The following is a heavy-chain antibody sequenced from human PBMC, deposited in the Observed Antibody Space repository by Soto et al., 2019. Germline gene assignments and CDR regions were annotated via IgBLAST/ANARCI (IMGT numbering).Heavy chain of an antibody. J-gene: IGHJ4*02. V-gene: IGHV4-59*01. Sequence: QMQLQESGPGLVKSSETLSLTCTVSGGSISSFYWSWIRQSPGKGLEWVGYIYYGGNTKYNPSLESRVTISVDTSKNQFSLKLSSETAADTAVYYCARQSHANYDSSGYYPYWGQGMLVTVSS. D-gene: IGHD3-22*01. CDR1: GGSISSFY. CDR3: ARQSHANYDSSGYYPY. CDR2: IYYGGNT.